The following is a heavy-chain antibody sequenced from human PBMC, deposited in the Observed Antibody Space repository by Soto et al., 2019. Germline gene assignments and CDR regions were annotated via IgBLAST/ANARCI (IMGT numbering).Heavy chain of an antibody. CDR3: ARGIGTFDY. CDR1: DLTVSNNY. J-gene: IGHJ4*02. CDR2: IYSGGDT. Sequence: LRLSCTASDLTVSNNYMSWVRQAPGKGLEWVSVIYSGGDTSYADSVKGRFTISRDSSKNTVYLQMNSLRVEDTAVYYCARGIGTFDYWGQGTQVTVS. D-gene: IGHD2-21*01. V-gene: IGHV3-53*01.